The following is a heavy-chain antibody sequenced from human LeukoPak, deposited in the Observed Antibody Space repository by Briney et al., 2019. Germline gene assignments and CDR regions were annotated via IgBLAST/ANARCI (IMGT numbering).Heavy chain of an antibody. J-gene: IGHJ4*02. V-gene: IGHV3-33*01. D-gene: IGHD5-18*01. CDR3: ARDAGDTAMVNYFDY. Sequence: GGSLRLSCAASGFTFSSYGMHWVRQAPGKGLEGLAVIWYDGSNKYYADSVKGRFTISRDNSKNTLYLQMNSLRAEDTAVYYCARDAGDTAMVNYFDYWGQGTLVTVSS. CDR2: IWYDGSNK. CDR1: GFTFSSYG.